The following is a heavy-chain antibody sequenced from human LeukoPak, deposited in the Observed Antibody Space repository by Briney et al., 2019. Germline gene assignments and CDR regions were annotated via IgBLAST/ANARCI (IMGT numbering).Heavy chain of an antibody. CDR1: GFTFSDYY. V-gene: IGHV3-11*01. D-gene: IGHD2-2*01. CDR3: ATDPGEIVPAAKGPRGDYCYGMDV. Sequence: PGGSLRLSCAASGFTFSDYYMSWIRQAPGKGLEWVSYISSSGSTIYYADSVKGRFTISRDNAKNSLYLQMNSLRSDDTAVYYCATDPGEIVPAAKGPRGDYCYGMDVWGQGTTVTVSS. J-gene: IGHJ6*02. CDR2: ISSSGSTI.